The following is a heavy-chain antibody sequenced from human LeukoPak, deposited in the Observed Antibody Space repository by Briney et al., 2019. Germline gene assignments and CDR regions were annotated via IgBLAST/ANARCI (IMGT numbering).Heavy chain of an antibody. Sequence: GGSLRLSCAASGFTFSSYSMNWVRQAPGKGLEWVSSISNSSSYIYYADSVKGRFTISRDNAKNSLYLQMNSLRAEDTAVYYCARYYYDSSGYYFDYWGQGTLVTVSS. J-gene: IGHJ4*02. CDR3: ARYYYDSSGYYFDY. CDR2: ISNSSSYI. V-gene: IGHV3-21*01. D-gene: IGHD3-22*01. CDR1: GFTFSSYS.